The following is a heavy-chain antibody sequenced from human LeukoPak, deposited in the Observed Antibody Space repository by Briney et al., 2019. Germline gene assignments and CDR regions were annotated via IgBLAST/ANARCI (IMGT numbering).Heavy chain of an antibody. Sequence: GGSLRLSCAASGFTVSGDSMSWVRQAPGKGLEWVSAISGSGGSTYYADSVKGRFTISRDNSKNTLYLQMNSLRAEDTAVYYCAKMGLLWFGGQSPWGQGTLVTVSS. CDR2: ISGSGGST. V-gene: IGHV3-23*01. J-gene: IGHJ5*02. D-gene: IGHD3-10*01. CDR1: GFTVSGDS. CDR3: AKMGLLWFGGQSP.